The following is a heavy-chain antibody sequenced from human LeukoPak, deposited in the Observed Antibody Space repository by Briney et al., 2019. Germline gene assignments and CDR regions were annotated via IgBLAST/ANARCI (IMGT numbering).Heavy chain of an antibody. V-gene: IGHV3-53*01. Sequence: GGSLRLSCAASGFTVSSNHMSWVRQGPGKGLEWVSVIYSGGSTYYADSVKGRFTISRDNSKNTLYLQMNSIRAEDTAGYYCAIHSSSWYGFDYPGQGTLVTVSS. CDR3: AIHSSSWYGFDY. D-gene: IGHD6-13*01. CDR2: IYSGGST. J-gene: IGHJ4*02. CDR1: GFTVSSNH.